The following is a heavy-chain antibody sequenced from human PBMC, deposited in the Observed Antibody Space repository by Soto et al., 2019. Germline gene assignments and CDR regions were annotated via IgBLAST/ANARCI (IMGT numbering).Heavy chain of an antibody. V-gene: IGHV4-59*08. J-gene: IGHJ6*02. Sequence: QVQLQQSGPGLVKPSETLSLTCTVSSGPSSSHNWGWIRQPPGRGLEWIGYVYYTGGTSYNPSLTSRVTISADTSTNHISLTLSSVTAADTAVYYCVRQGIGNLHGLVDVWGQGTTVSVSS. D-gene: IGHD1-1*01. CDR1: SGPSSSHN. CDR3: VRQGIGNLHGLVDV. CDR2: VYYTGGT.